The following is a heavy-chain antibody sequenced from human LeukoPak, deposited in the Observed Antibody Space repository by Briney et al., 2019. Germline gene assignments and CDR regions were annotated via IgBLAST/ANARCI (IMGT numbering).Heavy chain of an antibody. J-gene: IGHJ3*02. CDR1: GFTFDDYA. Sequence: GGSLRLSCVASGFTFDDYAMHWVRQAPGQGLEWVSGISWNSRSIGYADSVKGRFTISRDNAKNSLYLQMDSLRAEDTALYYCTKDITDGAFDIWGQGTMVTVSS. V-gene: IGHV3-9*01. CDR3: TKDITDGAFDI. CDR2: ISWNSRSI.